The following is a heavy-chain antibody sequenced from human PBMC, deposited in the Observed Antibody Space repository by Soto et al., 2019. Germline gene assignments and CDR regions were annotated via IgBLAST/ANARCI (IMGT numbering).Heavy chain of an antibody. V-gene: IGHV1-58*02. J-gene: IGHJ4*02. CDR3: AAATPARDIVVVPAATPFDY. Sequence: GASVKVSCKASGFTFTSSAMQWVRQARGQRLEWIGWIVVGSGNTNYAQKFQERVTITRDMSTSTAYMELSSLRSEDTAVYYCAAATPARDIVVVPAATPFDYWGQGTLVTVSS. CDR1: GFTFTSSA. D-gene: IGHD2-2*01. CDR2: IVVGSGNT.